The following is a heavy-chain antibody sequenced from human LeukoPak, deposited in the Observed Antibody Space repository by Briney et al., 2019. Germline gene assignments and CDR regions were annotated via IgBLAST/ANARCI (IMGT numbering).Heavy chain of an antibody. Sequence: GASVKVSCKASGYTFTNYYMHWVRQATGQGLEWVGWMNPNSGNTGYAQKFQGRVTMTRNTSISTAYMELSSLRSEDTAVYYCATDDRMYYYDSSGAFDYWGQGTLVTVSS. CDR1: GYTFTNYY. D-gene: IGHD3-22*01. V-gene: IGHV1-8*02. CDR2: MNPNSGNT. CDR3: ATDDRMYYYDSSGAFDY. J-gene: IGHJ4*02.